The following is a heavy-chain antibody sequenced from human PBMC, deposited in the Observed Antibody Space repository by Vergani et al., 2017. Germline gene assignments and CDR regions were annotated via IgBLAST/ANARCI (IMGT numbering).Heavy chain of an antibody. Sequence: QVQLVQSGAEVKKPGASVKVSCKASGYTFTSYYMHWVRQAPGQGLEWMGIINPSGGSTSYAQKFQGRVTMTRDTSTSTVYMEVSSLRSEDTAVYYCARDNEGVGALDYGGQGTLVTVSS. CDR1: GYTFTSYY. CDR2: INPSGGST. CDR3: ARDNEGVGALDY. D-gene: IGHD1-26*01. J-gene: IGHJ4*02. V-gene: IGHV1-46*01.